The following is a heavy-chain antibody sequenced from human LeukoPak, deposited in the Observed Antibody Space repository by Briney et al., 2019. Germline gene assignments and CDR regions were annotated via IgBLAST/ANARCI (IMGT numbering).Heavy chain of an antibody. CDR2: ISSSSSYI. Sequence: PGGSLRLSCAACGFTFSSYSMNWVRQAPGKGLEWVSSISSSSSYIYYADSVKGRFTISRHNAKSSLYLQMNSLRAEDTAVYYCAELGITMIGGVWGKGTTVTISS. CDR3: AELGITMIGGV. CDR1: GFTFSSYS. D-gene: IGHD3-10*02. V-gene: IGHV3-21*01. J-gene: IGHJ6*04.